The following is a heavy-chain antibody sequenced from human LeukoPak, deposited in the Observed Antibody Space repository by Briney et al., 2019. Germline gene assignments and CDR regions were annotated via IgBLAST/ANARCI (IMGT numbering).Heavy chain of an antibody. CDR2: IDSSGST. Sequence: SETLSLTCTVSGGSISSYYWTWIRQPAGKGLEWIGRIDSSGSTNYNPSLKSRLTMSIVTSKNQFSLKLSSVTAADTAVYYCARLRSGWYVDYWGQGSLVTVSS. V-gene: IGHV4-4*07. CDR3: ARLRSGWYVDY. CDR1: GGSISSYY. J-gene: IGHJ4*02. D-gene: IGHD6-19*01.